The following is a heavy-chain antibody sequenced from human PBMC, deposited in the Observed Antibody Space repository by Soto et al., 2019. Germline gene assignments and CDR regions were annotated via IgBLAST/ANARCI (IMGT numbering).Heavy chain of an antibody. J-gene: IGHJ5*02. Sequence: ASVKVSCKASGYTFTSYGISWVRQAPGQRLEWMGWINAGNGNTKYSQKFQGRVTITRDTSASTAYMELSSLRSEDTAVYYCARVASGWSGDNWFDPWGQGTLVTVSS. CDR2: INAGNGNT. CDR3: ARVASGWSGDNWFDP. V-gene: IGHV1-3*01. CDR1: GYTFTSYG. D-gene: IGHD6-19*01.